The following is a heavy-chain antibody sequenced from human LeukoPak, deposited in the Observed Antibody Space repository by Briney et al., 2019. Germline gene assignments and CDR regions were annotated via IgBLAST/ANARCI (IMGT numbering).Heavy chain of an antibody. J-gene: IGHJ4*02. CDR1: GFTFGDYA. V-gene: IGHV3-49*04. CDR3: TRDGPTLGAAKLPAAIVDY. D-gene: IGHD2-2*01. Sequence: SGGSLRLSCTASGFTFGDYAMSWVRQAPGKGLEWVGFIRSKACGGTTEYAASVKGRFTISRDDSKSIAYLQMNSLKTEDTAVYYCTRDGPTLGAAKLPAAIVDYWGQGTLVTASS. CDR2: IRSKACGGTT.